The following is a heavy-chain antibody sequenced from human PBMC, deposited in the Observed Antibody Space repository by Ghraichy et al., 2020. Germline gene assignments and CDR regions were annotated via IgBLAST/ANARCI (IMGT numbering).Heavy chain of an antibody. J-gene: IGHJ4*02. Sequence: GGSLRLSCAASGFTFSSYAMSWVRQAPGKGLEWVSAISGSGGSTYYADSVKGRFTISRDNSKNTLYLQMNSLRAEDTAVYYCAKCFSFGYSYGPETYYFDYWGQGTLVTVSS. D-gene: IGHD5-18*01. CDR3: AKCFSFGYSYGPETYYFDY. CDR2: ISGSGGST. CDR1: GFTFSSYA. V-gene: IGHV3-23*01.